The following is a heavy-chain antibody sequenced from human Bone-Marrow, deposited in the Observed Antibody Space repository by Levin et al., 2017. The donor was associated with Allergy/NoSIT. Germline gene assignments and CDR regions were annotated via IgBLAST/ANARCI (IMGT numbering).Heavy chain of an antibody. J-gene: IGHJ6*03. CDR3: ARGDDILTGWLASYDYYMDV. CDR1: GFTFSSYS. CDR2: ISSSSSYI. D-gene: IGHD3-9*01. Sequence: GESLKISCAASGFTFSSYSMNWVRQAPGKGLEWVSSISSSSSYIYYADSVKGRFTISRDNAKNSLYLQMNSLRAEDTAVYYCARGDDILTGWLASYDYYMDVWGKGTTVTVSS. V-gene: IGHV3-21*01.